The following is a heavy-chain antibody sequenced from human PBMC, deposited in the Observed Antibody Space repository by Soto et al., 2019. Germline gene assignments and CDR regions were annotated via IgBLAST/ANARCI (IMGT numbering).Heavy chain of an antibody. V-gene: IGHV3-30-3*01. Sequence: QVQLVESGGGVVQPGRSLRLSCAASGFTFSDYIKHWVRQAPGEGLEWVAMVLHDGNNKYYADSVKGRFTISRDNSKNTLYLQMNSLRTEDTAMYYCARDDEDGSYCDLGYWGQGTLVTVSS. CDR1: GFTFSDYI. CDR2: VLHDGNNK. D-gene: IGHD3-10*01. J-gene: IGHJ4*02. CDR3: ARDDEDGSYCDLGY.